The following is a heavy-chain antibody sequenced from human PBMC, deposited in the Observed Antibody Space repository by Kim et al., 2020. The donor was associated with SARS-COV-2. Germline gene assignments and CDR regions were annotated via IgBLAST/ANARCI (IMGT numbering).Heavy chain of an antibody. CDR1: GFTFDDYA. Sequence: GGSLRLSCAASGFTFDDYAMHWVRQAPGKGLEWVSGISWNSGSIGYADSVKGRFTISRDNAKNSLYLQMNSLRAEDTALYYCAKDISGRGVIRAGYGMDVWGQGTTVTVSS. CDR2: ISWNSGSI. CDR3: AKDISGRGVIRAGYGMDV. V-gene: IGHV3-9*01. D-gene: IGHD3-10*01. J-gene: IGHJ6*02.